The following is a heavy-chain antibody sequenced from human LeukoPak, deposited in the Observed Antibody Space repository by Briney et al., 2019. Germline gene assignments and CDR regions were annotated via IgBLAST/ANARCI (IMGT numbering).Heavy chain of an antibody. J-gene: IGHJ4*02. D-gene: IGHD3-3*01. V-gene: IGHV3-7*01. CDR2: IKQDGSEK. CDR1: GFTFSSYW. CDR3: ARLREIPVFGVVTKSTSYFDY. Sequence: PGGSLRLSCAASGFTFSSYWMSWVRQAPGKGPEWVANIKQDGSEKYYVDSVKGRFTISRDNAQNSLYLQMNSLRAEDTAVYYCARLREIPVFGVVTKSTSYFDYWGQGTLVTVSS.